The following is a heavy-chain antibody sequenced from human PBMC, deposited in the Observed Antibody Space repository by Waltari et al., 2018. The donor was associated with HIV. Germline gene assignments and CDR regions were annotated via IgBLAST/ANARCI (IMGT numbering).Heavy chain of an antibody. J-gene: IGHJ4*02. CDR2: ISYDGSKK. CDR3: ASALRIVAANDY. Sequence: QVQLVESGGGVVQSGRSLRLSCAASGFSFSSYAMHWVRQAPGKRLEWVAVISYDGSKKYNADSVKGRFTISRDNSKNTLYLQMNSLRAEDTAVYFCASALRIVAANDYWGQGTLVTVSS. V-gene: IGHV3-30*01. D-gene: IGHD6-13*01. CDR1: GFSFSSYA.